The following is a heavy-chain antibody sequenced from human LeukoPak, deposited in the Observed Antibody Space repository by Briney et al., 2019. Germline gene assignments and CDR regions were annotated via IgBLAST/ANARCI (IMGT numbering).Heavy chain of an antibody. CDR1: GGTFSSYA. V-gene: IGHV1-69*01. J-gene: IGHJ4*02. Sequence: ASVTVSCKASGGTFSSYAISWVRQAPGQGLEWMGGIIPIFGTANYAQKFQGGVTITADESTSTAYMELSSLRSEDTAVYYCARAEIMITFGGVIAEYYFDYWGQGTLVTVSS. CDR3: ARAEIMITFGGVIAEYYFDY. D-gene: IGHD3-16*02. CDR2: IIPIFGTA.